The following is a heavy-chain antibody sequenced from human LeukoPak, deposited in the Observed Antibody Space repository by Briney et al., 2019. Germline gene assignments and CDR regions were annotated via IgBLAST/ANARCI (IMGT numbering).Heavy chain of an antibody. J-gene: IGHJ6*04. CDR3: ARAGSSSWTSYCYYGMDV. CDR1: GGSISSYY. Sequence: SETLSLTCTVSGGSISSYYWSWIRQPPGKGLEWIGYIYYSGSTNYNPSLKSRVTISVDTSKNQFSLKLSSVTAADTAVYYCARAGSSSWTSYCYYGMDVWGKGTTVTVSS. D-gene: IGHD6-13*01. V-gene: IGHV4-59*01. CDR2: IYYSGST.